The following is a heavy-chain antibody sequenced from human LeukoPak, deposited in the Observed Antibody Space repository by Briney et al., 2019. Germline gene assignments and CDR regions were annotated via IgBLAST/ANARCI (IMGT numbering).Heavy chain of an antibody. CDR1: GGTFSSYA. CDR3: ATDKDYGGLFDY. CDR2: IIPIFGTA. Sequence: SVKVSCKASGGTFSSYAISWVRQAPGQGLEWMGGIIPIFGTANYAQKFQGRVTMTEDTSTDTAYMELSSLRSEDTAVYYCATDKDYGGLFDYWGQGTLVTVSS. V-gene: IGHV1-69*06. D-gene: IGHD4-23*01. J-gene: IGHJ4*02.